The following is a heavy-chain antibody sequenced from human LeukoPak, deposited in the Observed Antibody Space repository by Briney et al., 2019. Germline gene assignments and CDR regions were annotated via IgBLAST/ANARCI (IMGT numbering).Heavy chain of an antibody. CDR2: INHSGST. CDR3: ARKVPSGSYFAGKYYFDY. J-gene: IGHJ4*02. CDR1: GGSFSGYY. D-gene: IGHD1-26*01. V-gene: IGHV4-34*01. Sequence: SETLSLTCAVYGGSFSGYYWSWIRQPPGKGLEWIGEINHSGSTNYNPSLKSRVTISVDTSENQFSLKLSSVTAADTAVYYCARKVPSGSYFAGKYYFDYWGQGTLVTVSS.